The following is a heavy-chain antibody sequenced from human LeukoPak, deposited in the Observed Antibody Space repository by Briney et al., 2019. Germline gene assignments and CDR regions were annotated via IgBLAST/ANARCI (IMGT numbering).Heavy chain of an antibody. Sequence: SVKVSCKASGGTFSSYAISWVRQAPGQGLEWMGGIIPIFGTANYAQKFQGRVTITADESTSTAYMELSSLRSEDTAVYYCARERGKDISPFYYYYYMDVWGKGTTVTVSS. J-gene: IGHJ6*03. CDR3: ARERGKDISPFYYYYYMDV. V-gene: IGHV1-69*13. CDR1: GGTFSSYA. CDR2: IIPIFGTA. D-gene: IGHD2-15*01.